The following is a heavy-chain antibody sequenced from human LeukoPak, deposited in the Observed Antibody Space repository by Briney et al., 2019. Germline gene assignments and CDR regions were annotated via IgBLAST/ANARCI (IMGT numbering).Heavy chain of an antibody. CDR3: ARGIDYYDSSGYYY. D-gene: IGHD3-22*01. CDR2: INPNSGGT. J-gene: IGHJ4*02. V-gene: IGHV1-2*02. CDR1: GYTFNGYY. Sequence: ASVKVSCKASGYTFNGYYRHWVRQAPGQGLEWMGWINPNSGGTNYAQKFQGRVTMTRDTSISTAYMELSRLRSDDTAVYYCARGIDYYDSSGYYYWGQGTLVTVSS.